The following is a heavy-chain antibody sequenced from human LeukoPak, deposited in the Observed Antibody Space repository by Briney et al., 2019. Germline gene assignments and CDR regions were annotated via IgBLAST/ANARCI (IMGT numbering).Heavy chain of an antibody. J-gene: IGHJ5*02. D-gene: IGHD1-14*01. Sequence: ASVKVSCKVSGYTLTELSMHWVRQAPGKGLEWMGGFDPEDGETIYAQKFQGRVTMTTDTSTSTAYMELRSLRSDDTAVYYCARDLGINWFDPWGQGTLVTVSS. CDR2: FDPEDGET. CDR3: ARDLGINWFDP. V-gene: IGHV1-24*01. CDR1: GYTLTELS.